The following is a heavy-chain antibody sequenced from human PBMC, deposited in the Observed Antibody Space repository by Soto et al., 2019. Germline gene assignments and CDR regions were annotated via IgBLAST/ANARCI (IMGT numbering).Heavy chain of an antibody. CDR2: INAGNGNT. CDR1: GYTFTSYA. D-gene: IGHD6-25*01. J-gene: IGHJ6*03. CDR3: AREERRYYYYYMDV. Sequence: ASVKVSCKASGYTFTSYAMHWVRQAPGQRLEWMGWINAGNGNTKYSQKFQGRVTITRDTSASTAYMELSSLRSEDTAVYYCAREERRYYYYYMDVWGKGTTVTAP. V-gene: IGHV1-3*01.